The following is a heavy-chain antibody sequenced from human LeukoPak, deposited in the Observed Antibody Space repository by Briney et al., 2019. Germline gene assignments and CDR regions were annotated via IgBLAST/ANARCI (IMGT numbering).Heavy chain of an antibody. V-gene: IGHV3-23*01. D-gene: IGHD4-17*01. Sequence: GGSLRLSCAASGFTFSRFAMTWVRQAPGKGLEWVSSITGNHGATYNIDSVTGRFTISRDNSQNTLYLQMNSLRAEDTAVYYCTKDPNGDYVGAFDSWGQGTLVTVPS. CDR3: TKDPNGDYVGAFDS. J-gene: IGHJ5*01. CDR2: ITGNHGAT. CDR1: GFTFSRFA.